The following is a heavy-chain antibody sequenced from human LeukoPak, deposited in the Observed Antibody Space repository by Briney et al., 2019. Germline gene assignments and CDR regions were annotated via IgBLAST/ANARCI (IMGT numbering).Heavy chain of an antibody. Sequence: GGSLRLSCAASGFTVSSNYMSWVRQAPGKGLEWVSLIHRDDTYYADSVKGRFTISRDNSKNTLYLQMNSLRAEDTAVYYCARDGSSRSLQYWGQGTLVTVSS. CDR3: ARDGSSRSLQY. V-gene: IGHV3-53*01. J-gene: IGHJ1*01. CDR1: GFTVSSNY. CDR2: IHRDDT.